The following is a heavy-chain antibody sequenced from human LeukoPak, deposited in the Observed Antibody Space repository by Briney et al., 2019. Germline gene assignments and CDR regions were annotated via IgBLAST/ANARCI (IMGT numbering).Heavy chain of an antibody. V-gene: IGHV1-3*01. CDR1: GYTFTSYA. Sequence: GASVKVSCKASGYTFTSYAMHWVRQAPGQRLEWMGWINAGNGNTKYSQKFQGRVTITRDTSASTAYMELSSLRSEDTAEYYCARDYSGSYYRNTFDYWGQGTLVTVSS. D-gene: IGHD1-26*01. CDR3: ARDYSGSYYRNTFDY. J-gene: IGHJ4*02. CDR2: INAGNGNT.